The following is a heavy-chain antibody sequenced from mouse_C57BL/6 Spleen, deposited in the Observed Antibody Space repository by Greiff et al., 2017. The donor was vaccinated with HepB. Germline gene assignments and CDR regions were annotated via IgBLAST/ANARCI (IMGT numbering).Heavy chain of an antibody. D-gene: IGHD1-1*01. V-gene: IGHV5-9-1*02. CDR3: TRIYYGSSFDY. CDR1: GFTFSSYA. Sequence: EVQRVESGEGLVKPGGSLKLSCAASGFTFSSYAMSWVRQTPEKRLEWVAYISIGGDYIYYADTVKGRFTISRDNARNTLYLQMSSLKSEDTPMYYCTRIYYGSSFDYWGQGTTLTVSS. CDR2: ISIGGDYI. J-gene: IGHJ2*01.